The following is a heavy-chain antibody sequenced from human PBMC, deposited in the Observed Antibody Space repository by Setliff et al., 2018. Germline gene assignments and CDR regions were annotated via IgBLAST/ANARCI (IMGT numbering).Heavy chain of an antibody. J-gene: IGHJ4*02. V-gene: IGHV3-9*01. CDR3: AKDNYYDSTPPLVFDY. Sequence: GGSLRLSCAASGFTFDDYAMHWVRQAPGKGLEWVSGISWNSGSIGYADSVKGRFTVSRDNSKNTLYLQMNSLRAEDTAVYYCAKDNYYDSTPPLVFDYWGQGTLVTVSS. CDR1: GFTFDDYA. CDR2: ISWNSGSI. D-gene: IGHD3-22*01.